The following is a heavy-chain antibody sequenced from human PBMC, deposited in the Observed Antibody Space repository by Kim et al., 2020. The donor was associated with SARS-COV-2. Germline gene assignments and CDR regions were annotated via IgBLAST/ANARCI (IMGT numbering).Heavy chain of an antibody. Sequence: YNPSLKSRVTISVDTSKNQFSLKLSSVTAADTAVYYCAMPSGSYGYGMDVWGQGTTVTVSS. J-gene: IGHJ6*02. D-gene: IGHD1-26*01. V-gene: IGHV4-39*01. CDR3: AMPSGSYGYGMDV.